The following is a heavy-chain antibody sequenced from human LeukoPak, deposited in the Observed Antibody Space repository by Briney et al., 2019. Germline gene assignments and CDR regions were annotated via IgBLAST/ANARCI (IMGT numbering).Heavy chain of an antibody. Sequence: GASVKVSCKASGYTFTSYYMHWVRQAPGQGLEWMGIINPSGGSTSYAQKFQGRVTITADKSTSTAYMELSSLRSEDTAVYYCARVRGWLSTPYYFDYWGQGTLVTVSS. J-gene: IGHJ4*02. CDR1: GYTFTSYY. CDR2: INPSGGST. CDR3: ARVRGWLSTPYYFDY. D-gene: IGHD3-22*01. V-gene: IGHV1-46*01.